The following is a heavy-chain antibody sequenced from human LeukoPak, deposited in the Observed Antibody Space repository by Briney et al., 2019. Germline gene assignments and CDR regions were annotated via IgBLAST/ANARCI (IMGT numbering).Heavy chain of an antibody. CDR3: ARGRRWLQPLDY. CDR1: VFTFSNHM. D-gene: IGHD5-24*01. Sequence: PGGSLRLSCAASVFTFSNHMMSGVRQAPGKGLECVANIKEDGGELNYVDSVKGRFTISRDNAKQSLLLQMNSLRVEDLGEYYCARGRRWLQPLDYWGQGTLVTVSS. V-gene: IGHV3-7*04. CDR2: IKEDGGEL. J-gene: IGHJ4*02.